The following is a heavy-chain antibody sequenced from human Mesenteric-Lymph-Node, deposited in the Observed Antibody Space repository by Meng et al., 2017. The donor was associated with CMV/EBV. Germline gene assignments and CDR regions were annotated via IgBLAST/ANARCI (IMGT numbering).Heavy chain of an antibody. D-gene: IGHD3-10*01. CDR1: GFTFTTFG. V-gene: IGHV3-30*02. CDR3: AREGLWFGGAPFAFDI. Sequence: GESLKISCAASGFTFTTFGMHWVRQAPGKGLAWVAFIRYDGSTQYYADSVKGRFTISRDNSKNMLHLQMNALGAEDTAVYYCAREGLWFGGAPFAFDIWGQGTMVTVSS. J-gene: IGHJ3*02. CDR2: IRYDGSTQ.